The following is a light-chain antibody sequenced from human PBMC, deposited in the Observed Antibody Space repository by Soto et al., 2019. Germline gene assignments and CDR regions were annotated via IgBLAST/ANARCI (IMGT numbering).Light chain of an antibody. J-gene: IGLJ3*02. Sequence: QSALTQPASVSGSPGQSITISCTGTSSDVGNYKYVSWYQQHPGKAPKLMIYEVSNRPSGVSDRFSGSRSGNTASLTISGIQAEDESDYYCISYTSSSTWVFGGGTKLTVL. CDR1: SSDVGNYKY. V-gene: IGLV2-14*01. CDR3: ISYTSSSTWV. CDR2: EVS.